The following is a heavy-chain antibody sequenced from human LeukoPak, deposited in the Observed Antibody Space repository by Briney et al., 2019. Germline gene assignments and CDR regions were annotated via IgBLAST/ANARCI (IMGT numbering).Heavy chain of an antibody. D-gene: IGHD2-15*01. CDR2: IKQDGSEK. Sequence: PGGSLRLSCAASGFTFSSYWMSWVRQAPGKGLEWVANIKQDGSEKYYVDSVKGRFTTSRDNAKNSLYLQMNSLRAEDTAVYYCARTLGYCSGGSCYESDWFDPWGQGTLVTVSS. CDR3: ARTLGYCSGGSCYESDWFDP. CDR1: GFTFSSYW. V-gene: IGHV3-7*01. J-gene: IGHJ5*02.